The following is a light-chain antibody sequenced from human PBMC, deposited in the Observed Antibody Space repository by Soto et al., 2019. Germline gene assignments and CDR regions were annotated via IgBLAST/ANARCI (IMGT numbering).Light chain of an antibody. CDR1: QSINTY. J-gene: IGKJ3*01. CDR2: DAS. CDR3: QHSYSPPFT. Sequence: DIQMTQSPSSLSASVGDRVTLTCRASQSINTYLNWYQHKPGKAPRSLIYDASSLQSGVPSRFSGSGSGTDFTLTINSLQPEDFATYYCQHSYSPPFTFGPGTKVDIK. V-gene: IGKV1-39*01.